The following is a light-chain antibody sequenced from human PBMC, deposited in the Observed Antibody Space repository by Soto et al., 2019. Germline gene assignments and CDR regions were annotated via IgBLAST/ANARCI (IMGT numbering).Light chain of an antibody. Sequence: QSVLTQIPSASGSPGQSVTISCTGTSSDVGDYNYVSWYQQHPGKAPKLMIYEVSKRPSGVPDRFSGSKSGNTASLTVSGLQAEDAADYYCSSYAGSNNFVFGTGTKLTVL. CDR3: SSYAGSNNFV. CDR2: EVS. CDR1: SSDVGDYNY. V-gene: IGLV2-8*01. J-gene: IGLJ1*01.